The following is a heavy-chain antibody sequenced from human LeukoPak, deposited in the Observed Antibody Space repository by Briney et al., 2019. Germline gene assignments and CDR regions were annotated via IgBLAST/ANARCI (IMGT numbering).Heavy chain of an antibody. V-gene: IGHV4-59*01. J-gene: IGHJ4*02. CDR2: IYYTGST. CDR1: GGSINSYY. D-gene: IGHD6-6*01. Sequence: SETLSLTCTVSGGSINSYYWNWIRQPPGKGLEWIGYIYYTGSTNYNPSLKSRVTISVDTSKNQFSLKLSSVTAADTAVYYCARGGSRQISSSDFDYWGQGTLVTVSS. CDR3: ARGGSRQISSSDFDY.